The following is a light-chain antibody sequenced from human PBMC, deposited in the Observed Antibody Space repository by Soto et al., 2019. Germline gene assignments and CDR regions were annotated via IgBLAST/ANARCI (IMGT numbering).Light chain of an antibody. J-gene: IGLJ2*01. CDR1: SSDVGGYAY. CDR3: SSYTTIKTVV. Sequence: QSALTQPASVSGSPGQTITISCTGTSSDVGGYAYVSWYQQYPGKVPKLVISEVSNRPSGVSHRFSGSRSGNTASLTISGLQAEDEADYHCSSYTTIKTVVFGGGTKLTVL. V-gene: IGLV2-14*01. CDR2: EVS.